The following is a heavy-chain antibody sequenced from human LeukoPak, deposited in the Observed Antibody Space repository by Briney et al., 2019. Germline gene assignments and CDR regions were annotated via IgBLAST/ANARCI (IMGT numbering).Heavy chain of an antibody. CDR2: ISAYNGNT. Sequence: ASVKVSCKASGYTFTSYGISGVRQPPGQGLEWMGWISAYNGNTNYAQKLQGRVTMTTDTSTSTAYMELRSLRSDDTAVYYCARDYYDSSGYPIDYWGQGTLVTVSS. D-gene: IGHD3-22*01. V-gene: IGHV1-18*01. J-gene: IGHJ4*02. CDR1: GYTFTSYG. CDR3: ARDYYDSSGYPIDY.